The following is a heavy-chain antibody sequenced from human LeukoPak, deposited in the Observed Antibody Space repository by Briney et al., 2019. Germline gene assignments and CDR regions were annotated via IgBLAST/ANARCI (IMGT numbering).Heavy chain of an antibody. CDR1: GGSISTYY. CDR2: IYTSGST. J-gene: IGHJ4*02. V-gene: IGHV4-4*07. CDR3: ARDRGTWNDDGFDY. Sequence: PSETLSLTCTVSGGSISTYYWSWIRQPPGKGLEWIGRIYTSGSTNYNPSLKSRVTISVDTSKNQFSLKLSSVTAADTAVYYCARDRGTWNDDGFDYWGQGTLVTVSS. D-gene: IGHD1-1*01.